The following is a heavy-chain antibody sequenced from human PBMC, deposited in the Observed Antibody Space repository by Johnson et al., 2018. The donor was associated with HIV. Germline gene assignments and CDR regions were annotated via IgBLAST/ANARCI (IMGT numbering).Heavy chain of an antibody. D-gene: IGHD2-21*02. V-gene: IGHV3-9*01. CDR2: ISWNSDTI. CDR3: ARLSEHIVVVTAWADAFDI. J-gene: IGHJ3*02. CDR1: GFTFNDYA. Sequence: VQLVESGGGVVQPGRSLRLSCAASGFTFNDYAMHWVRQAPGKGLEWVSGISWNSDTIVYVDSVKGRFTISRANAKNSLYLQMNSLRAEDTAVYYCARLSEHIVVVTAWADAFDIWGQGTMVTVSS.